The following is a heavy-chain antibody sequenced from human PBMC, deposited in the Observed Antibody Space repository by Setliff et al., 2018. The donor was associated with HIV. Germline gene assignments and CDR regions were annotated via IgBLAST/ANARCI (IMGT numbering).Heavy chain of an antibody. CDR1: GGSFSDYS. J-gene: IGHJ6*03. V-gene: IGHV4-34*01. Sequence: PSETLSLTCAVYGGSFSDYSWTWIRQPPGRGLEWIGEINHSGSTSYNPSLKSRVSMSVDTSKNQFSLKLSSVTAADTAIFYCARAYYYYYMDVWGKGTTVTVSS. CDR2: INHSGST. CDR3: ARAYYYYYMDV.